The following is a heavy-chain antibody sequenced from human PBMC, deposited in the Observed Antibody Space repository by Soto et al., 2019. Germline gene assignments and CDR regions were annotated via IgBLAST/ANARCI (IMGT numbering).Heavy chain of an antibody. CDR1: AFTFNNYA. Sequence: QVQLVESGGGVVQAGRSLKLSCAASAFTFNNYAFHWVRQAPDKGREWVAGISYDGGKKYYADSVKGRFNFSRDNSENTLYLQMNSLRVEDTAIYYCARDLDDFWSGYYSDWYYGMDVWGQGTKVFVSS. CDR2: ISYDGGKK. J-gene: IGHJ6*02. CDR3: ARDLDDFWSGYYSDWYYGMDV. V-gene: IGHV3-30-3*01. D-gene: IGHD3-3*01.